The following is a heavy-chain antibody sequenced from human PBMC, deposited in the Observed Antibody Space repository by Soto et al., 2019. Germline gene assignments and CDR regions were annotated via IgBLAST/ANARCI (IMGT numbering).Heavy chain of an antibody. Sequence: GVSLRLSCAASGFTFSSYSMNWVRQAPGKGLEWVSSISSSSSYIYYADSVKGRFTISRDNAKNSLYLQMNSMRAEDTAVYYCARAKISSRPAPVYWGQGTLVTVSS. CDR3: ARAKISSRPAPVY. V-gene: IGHV3-21*01. CDR2: ISSSSSYI. D-gene: IGHD2-2*01. J-gene: IGHJ4*02. CDR1: GFTFSSYS.